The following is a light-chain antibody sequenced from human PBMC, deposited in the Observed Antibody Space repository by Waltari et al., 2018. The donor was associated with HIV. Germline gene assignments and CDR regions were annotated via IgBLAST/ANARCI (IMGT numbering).Light chain of an antibody. CDR2: DVS. V-gene: IGLV2-11*01. Sequence: QSALTQPRSVSGSPGQSVTISCPGTSSDVGGYNYVSWYQQPPGKAPKLMIYDVSKRPSGVPDRFSGSKSGNTASLTISGLQAEDEADFYCCSYAGDYTFRFGGGTKLTVL. J-gene: IGLJ3*02. CDR3: CSYAGDYTFR. CDR1: SSDVGGYNY.